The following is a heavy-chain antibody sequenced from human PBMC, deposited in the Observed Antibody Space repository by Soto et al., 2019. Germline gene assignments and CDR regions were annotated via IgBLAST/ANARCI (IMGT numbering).Heavy chain of an antibody. CDR3: AKGKVDCSGGSCYSDYYYYGMDV. J-gene: IGHJ6*02. V-gene: IGHV3-23*01. CDR2: ISGSGGST. Sequence: PGGSLRLSCAASGFTFSSYAMSWVRQAPGKGLEWVSAISGSGGSTYYADSVKGRFTISRDNSKNTLYLQMNSLRAEDTAVYYCAKGKVDCSGGSCYSDYYYYGMDVWGQGTKVTVSS. D-gene: IGHD2-15*01. CDR1: GFTFSSYA.